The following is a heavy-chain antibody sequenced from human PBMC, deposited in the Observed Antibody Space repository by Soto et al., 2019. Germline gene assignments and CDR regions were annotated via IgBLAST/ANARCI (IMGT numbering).Heavy chain of an antibody. J-gene: IGHJ4*02. CDR1: GGSFSGYY. V-gene: IGHV4-34*01. D-gene: IGHD3-3*01. CDR3: ARAKFLEWIDY. CDR2: INHSGST. Sequence: ASETLSLTCAVYGGSFSGYYWSWIRQPPGKGLEWIGEINHSGSTNYNPSLKSRVTISVDTSKNQFSLKLSSVTAADTAVYYCARAKFLEWIDYWGQGTLVTVSS.